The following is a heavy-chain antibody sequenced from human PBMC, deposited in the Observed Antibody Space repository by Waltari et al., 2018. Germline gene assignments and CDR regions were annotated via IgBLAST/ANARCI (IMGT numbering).Heavy chain of an antibody. Sequence: QVQLVQSGAEVKKPGASVKVSCKASGYSFTGHYMHWVRQARGQGLEWMGWINPNSGGTNYAQKFQGRVTMTRDTSISTAYMELSRLRSDDTAVYYCARDYYDSSGYYYVSDYWGQGTLVTVSS. CDR1: GYSFTGHY. CDR3: ARDYYDSSGYYYVSDY. D-gene: IGHD3-22*01. J-gene: IGHJ4*02. CDR2: INPNSGGT. V-gene: IGHV1-2*02.